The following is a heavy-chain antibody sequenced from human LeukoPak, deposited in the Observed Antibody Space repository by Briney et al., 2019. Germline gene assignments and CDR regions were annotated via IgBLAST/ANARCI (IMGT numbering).Heavy chain of an antibody. CDR3: ARDGSYYYGSGSYL. CDR1: GYTFTSYG. D-gene: IGHD3-10*01. CDR2: ISAYNGNT. V-gene: IGHV1-18*01. Sequence: ASVKVSCKASGYTFTSYGISWVRQAPGQGPEWMGWISAYNGNTNYAQKLQGRVTMTTDTSTSTAYMGLRSLRSDDTAVYYCARDGSYYYGSGSYLWGQGTLVTVSS. J-gene: IGHJ4*02.